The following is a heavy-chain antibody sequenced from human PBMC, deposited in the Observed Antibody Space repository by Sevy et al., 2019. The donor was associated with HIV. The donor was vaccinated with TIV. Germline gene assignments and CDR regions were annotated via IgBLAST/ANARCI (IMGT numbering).Heavy chain of an antibody. CDR1: GFIFDDYG. Sequence: GGSLRLSCAASGFIFDDYGMHWVREIPGKGLEWVSGISWNGRSLGYADAVKGRFTTSRDNAKKSVSLQMNSLRSEDTALYYCARDAGTGGSYMGYYFGMDVWGQWTTVTVSS. J-gene: IGHJ6*02. CDR2: ISWNGRSL. V-gene: IGHV3-9*01. D-gene: IGHD1-26*01. CDR3: ARDAGTGGSYMGYYFGMDV.